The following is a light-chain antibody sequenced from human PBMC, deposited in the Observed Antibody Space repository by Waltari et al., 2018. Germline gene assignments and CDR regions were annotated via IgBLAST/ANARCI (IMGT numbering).Light chain of an antibody. CDR1: SSDVGGYNY. CDR3: SSYTSSSTRV. Sequence: QSALTQPASVSGSPGQSITISCTGTSSDVGGYNYVSWHQQHPGNAPKLMIYEVSNRPSGVANRFSGSKSGNTGSLTISGLQAEDEADYCCSSYTSSSTRVFGGGTKLTVL. CDR2: EVS. J-gene: IGLJ2*01. V-gene: IGLV2-14*01.